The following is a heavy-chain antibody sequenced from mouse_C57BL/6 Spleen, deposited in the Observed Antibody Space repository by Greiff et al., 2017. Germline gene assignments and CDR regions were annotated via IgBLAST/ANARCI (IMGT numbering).Heavy chain of an antibody. V-gene: IGHV1-80*01. Sequence: QVQLQQPGAELVKPGASVKISCKASGYAFSSYWMNWVKQRPGKGLEWIGQIYPGDGDTNYNGKFKGKATLTVDKSSSTAYMQLSSLTSEDSAVYFCARKGVYDGYYSAMDYWGQGTSVTVSS. J-gene: IGHJ4*01. CDR3: ARKGVYDGYYSAMDY. CDR2: IYPGDGDT. CDR1: GYAFSSYW. D-gene: IGHD2-3*01.